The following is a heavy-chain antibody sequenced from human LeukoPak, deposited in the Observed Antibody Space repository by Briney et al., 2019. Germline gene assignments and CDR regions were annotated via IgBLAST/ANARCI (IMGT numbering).Heavy chain of an antibody. CDR1: GYTFTDYY. J-gene: IGHJ5*02. CDR3: ARSRGFVRIPPTTVWFDP. CDR2: INPKSGGT. V-gene: IGHV1-2*02. D-gene: IGHD1-26*01. Sequence: GASVKVSCKASGYTFTDYYIHWVRQAPGQGLEWMGWINPKSGGTKHVVNFQGRVTMTRDTSISTAYMELSRLRSDDTAVYYCARSRGFVRIPPTTVWFDPWGQGTLVTVAA.